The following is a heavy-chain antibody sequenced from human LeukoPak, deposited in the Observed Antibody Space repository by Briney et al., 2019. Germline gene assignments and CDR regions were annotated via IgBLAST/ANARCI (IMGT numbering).Heavy chain of an antibody. V-gene: IGHV3-33*01. Sequence: PGGSLRLSCAASGFTFSSYGMHWVRQAPGKGLEWVAVIWYDGSNKYYADSVKSRFTISRDNSKNTLYLQMNSLRAEDTAVYYCARDRQQLGVFDYWGQGTLVTVSS. CDR1: GFTFSSYG. CDR3: ARDRQQLGVFDY. J-gene: IGHJ4*02. CDR2: IWYDGSNK. D-gene: IGHD6-13*01.